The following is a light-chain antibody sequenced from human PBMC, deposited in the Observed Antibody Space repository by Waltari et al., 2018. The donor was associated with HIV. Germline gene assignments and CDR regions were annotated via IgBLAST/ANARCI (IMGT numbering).Light chain of an antibody. Sequence: ETLMTQSPATVSASPGEGVTLFCRASQTVGANVAWYKQKLGQAPRLLIFVASTRATAIPDRLHGSGSGTDFTLTINGLQSEDFAVYFCQQYNRWPWTFGQGTRVEV. CDR2: VAS. V-gene: IGKV3-15*01. CDR1: QTVGAN. J-gene: IGKJ1*01. CDR3: QQYNRWPWT.